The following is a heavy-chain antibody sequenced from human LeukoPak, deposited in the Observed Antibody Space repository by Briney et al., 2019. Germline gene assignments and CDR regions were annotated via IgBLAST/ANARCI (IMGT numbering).Heavy chain of an antibody. CDR1: GFTFSDYY. CDR2: ISSSGSTI. J-gene: IGHJ4*02. Sequence: GGSLRLSCAASGFTFSDYYMSWIRQAPGKGLEWVSYISSSGSTIYYADSVKGRFTISRDNAKNSLYLQMNSLRAVDTAVYYCARGRYSGYEQYYFDYWGQGTLVTVSS. CDR3: ARGRYSGYEQYYFDY. D-gene: IGHD5-12*01. V-gene: IGHV3-11*04.